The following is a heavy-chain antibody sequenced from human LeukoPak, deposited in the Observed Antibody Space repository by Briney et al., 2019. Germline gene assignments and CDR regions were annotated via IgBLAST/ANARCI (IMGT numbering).Heavy chain of an antibody. V-gene: IGHV1-69*06. Sequence: ASVKVSCKASGGTFSSYAISWVRQAPGQGLEWMGGIIPIFGTANYAQKFQGRVTITADKSTSTAYMELSSLRSEDTAVYYCARDLIDYSKAKVLRTVDYWGQGTLVTVSS. CDR2: IIPIFGTA. D-gene: IGHD4-11*01. CDR1: GGTFSSYA. J-gene: IGHJ4*02. CDR3: ARDLIDYSKAKVLRTVDY.